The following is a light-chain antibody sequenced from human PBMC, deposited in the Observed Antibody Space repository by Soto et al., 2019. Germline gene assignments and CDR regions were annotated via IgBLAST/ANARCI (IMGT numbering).Light chain of an antibody. Sequence: QSVLTQSPSASASLGASVKLTCTLSSGHSSYAIAWHQQQPEKGPRYLMKLNSDGSHSKGDGIPDRFSGSSSGDERYLTISGLQSEDEADYYCQTWGTGVVFGGGTKLTVL. CDR1: SGHSSYA. V-gene: IGLV4-69*01. J-gene: IGLJ2*01. CDR2: LNSDGSH. CDR3: QTWGTGVV.